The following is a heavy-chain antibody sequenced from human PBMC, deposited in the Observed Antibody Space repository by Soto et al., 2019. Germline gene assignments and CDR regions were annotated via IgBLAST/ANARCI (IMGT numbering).Heavy chain of an antibody. CDR3: ARGNDYGYYRLGY. Sequence: EVQLVESGGGLVKPGGSLRLSCAASGFTFSSYSMNWVRQAPGKGLEWVSSISSSSSYIYYADSVKGRFTISRDNAQNSLYLQMNSLRAEDTAVYYWARGNDYGYYRLGYWGHGTLVTVSS. CDR2: ISSSSSYI. D-gene: IGHD4-17*01. CDR1: GFTFSSYS. V-gene: IGHV3-21*01. J-gene: IGHJ4*01.